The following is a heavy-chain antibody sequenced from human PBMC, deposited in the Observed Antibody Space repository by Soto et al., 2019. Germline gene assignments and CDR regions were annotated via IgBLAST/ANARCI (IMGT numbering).Heavy chain of an antibody. J-gene: IGHJ3*02. D-gene: IGHD3-3*01. CDR3: AKDRALLRFLEWLLDDAFDI. CDR1: GFTFSSYG. V-gene: IGHV3-30*18. CDR2: ISYDGSNK. Sequence: QVQLVESGGGVVQPGRSLRLSCAASGFTFSSYGMHWVRQAPGKGLEWVAVISYDGSNKYYADPVKGRFTISRDNSKNTLYLQMNSLRAEDTAVYYCAKDRALLRFLEWLLDDAFDIWGQGTMVTVSS.